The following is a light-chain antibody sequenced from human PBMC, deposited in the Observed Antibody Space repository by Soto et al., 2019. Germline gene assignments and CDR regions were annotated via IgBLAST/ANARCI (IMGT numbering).Light chain of an antibody. J-gene: IGKJ1*01. Sequence: DIQMTQSPSSLSASVGDRVTITCRASQSISINLNWYQQRPGKAPKLMIYDASSLQSGIPSRFSGSGSETDFTLTISSLQPEDFATYYCQQSYSTPWTFGQGTKVDTK. V-gene: IGKV1-39*01. CDR1: QSISIN. CDR3: QQSYSTPWT. CDR2: DAS.